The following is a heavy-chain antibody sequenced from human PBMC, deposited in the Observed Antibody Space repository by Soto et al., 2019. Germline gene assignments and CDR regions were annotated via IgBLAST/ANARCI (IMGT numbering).Heavy chain of an antibody. D-gene: IGHD3-3*01. CDR1: GFTFSSYS. CDR2: ISSSSSYI. J-gene: IGHJ3*02. Sequence: SLRLSCAASGFTFSSYSMNWVRQAPGKGLEWVSSISSSSSYIYYADSVKGRFTISRDNAKNSLYLQMNSLRAEDTAVYYCARQWVYAFRSGWDAFDIWGQGTIVTFSS. CDR3: ARQWVYAFRSGWDAFDI. V-gene: IGHV3-21*01.